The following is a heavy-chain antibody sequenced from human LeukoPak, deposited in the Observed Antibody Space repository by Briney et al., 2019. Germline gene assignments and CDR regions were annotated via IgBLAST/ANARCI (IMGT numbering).Heavy chain of an antibody. Sequence: PSETLSLTCTVSGDSIGGSGYYWTWIRQHPGRGLEWIGYIFYTGITYYNTSLRSRITLSLDTSRNQFSLKLNSVTAADTAVYYCARATDGSNWMGWYFDLWGRGTLATVSS. CDR1: GDSIGGSGYY. CDR2: IFYTGIT. D-gene: IGHD4-23*01. V-gene: IGHV4-31*03. J-gene: IGHJ2*01. CDR3: ARATDGSNWMGWYFDL.